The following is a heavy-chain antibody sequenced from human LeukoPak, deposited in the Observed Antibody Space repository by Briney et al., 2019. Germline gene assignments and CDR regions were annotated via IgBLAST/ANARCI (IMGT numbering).Heavy chain of an antibody. V-gene: IGHV1-2*02. Sequence: ASVKVSCKASGYNFTGYYIHWVRQAPGQGLEWMGWINPTSGGTKYAQKFQGRVTMTWDTSISTAYMDLSRLRSDDTAVYFCARDPPRVGAPDYWGQGTLPTVSS. CDR3: ARDPPRVGAPDY. CDR2: INPTSGGT. J-gene: IGHJ4*02. D-gene: IGHD1-26*01. CDR1: GYNFTGYY.